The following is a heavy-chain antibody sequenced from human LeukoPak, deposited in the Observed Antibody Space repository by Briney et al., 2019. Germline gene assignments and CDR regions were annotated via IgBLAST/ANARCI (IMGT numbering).Heavy chain of an antibody. CDR3: AKERMRFNAFDI. J-gene: IGHJ3*02. CDR1: GFTFSSYG. D-gene: IGHD2-15*01. V-gene: IGHV3-30*18. Sequence: GGSLRLSCAASGFTFSSYGMHWVRQAPGKGLEWVAVISYDGSNKYYADSVKGRFTISRDNSKNTLYLQMNSLRAEDTAVYYCAKERMRFNAFDIWGQGTMVTVSS. CDR2: ISYDGSNK.